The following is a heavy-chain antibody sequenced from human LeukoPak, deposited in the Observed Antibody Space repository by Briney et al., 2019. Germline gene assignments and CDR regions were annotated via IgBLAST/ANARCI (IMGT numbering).Heavy chain of an antibody. D-gene: IGHD6-13*01. V-gene: IGHV4-59*01. CDR2: IYYSGCT. CDR1: GGSISSYY. CDR3: AREGREAAAGMDY. Sequence: SETLSLTCTVSGGSISSYYWSWIRQPPGKGLEWIGYIYYSGCTNYNPSLKSRVTISVDTSKNQFSLNLSSVTAADTAVYYCAREGREAAAGMDYWGQGTLVTVSS. J-gene: IGHJ4*02.